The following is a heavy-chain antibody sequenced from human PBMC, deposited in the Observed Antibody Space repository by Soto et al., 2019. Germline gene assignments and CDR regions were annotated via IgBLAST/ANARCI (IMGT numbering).Heavy chain of an antibody. J-gene: IGHJ4*02. CDR2: VYHSGTT. CDR3: ARISVYKSFDS. V-gene: IGHV4-31*03. D-gene: IGHD2-8*01. Sequence: QVQLQESGPGLVKPSQTLSLTCTVSGGSTSVGGYYWSWIRQHPVKGREFLGYVYHSGTTSYNPSLGSRISMSTSETLFSLRLSSVTAADTAVYYCARISVYKSFDSGGQGTLVIVS. CDR1: GGSTSVGGYY.